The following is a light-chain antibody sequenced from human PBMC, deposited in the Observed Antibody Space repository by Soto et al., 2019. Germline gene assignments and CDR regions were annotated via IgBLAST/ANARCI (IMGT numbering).Light chain of an antibody. J-gene: IGLJ1*01. CDR2: DAS. V-gene: IGLV2-11*01. Sequence: QSVLTQPRSVSGSPGQSVTISCTGTSSDVGSYKDVSWYQHHPGKVPKLMIYDASERPSGVPDRFSGSKSGNTASLTISGLQAEDEANYYCCAYADTFYVFGTGTKVTVL. CDR1: SSDVGSYKD. CDR3: CAYADTFYV.